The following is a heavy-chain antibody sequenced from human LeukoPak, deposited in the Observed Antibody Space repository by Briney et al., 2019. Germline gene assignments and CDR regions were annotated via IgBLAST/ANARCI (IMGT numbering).Heavy chain of an antibody. Sequence: SVKVSCKASGGTFSSYAISWVRQAPGQGLEWMGRIIPILGIANYAQKFQGRVTITADKSTSTAYMELSSLRSEDTAVYYCARDYYDSSGYDYGMGVWGQGTTVTVSS. D-gene: IGHD3-22*01. CDR3: ARDYYDSSGYDYGMGV. CDR1: GGTFSSYA. V-gene: IGHV1-69*04. CDR2: IIPILGIA. J-gene: IGHJ6*02.